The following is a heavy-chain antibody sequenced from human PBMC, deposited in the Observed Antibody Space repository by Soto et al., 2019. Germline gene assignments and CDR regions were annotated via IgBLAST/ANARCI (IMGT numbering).Heavy chain of an antibody. D-gene: IGHD3-22*01. J-gene: IGHJ3*02. CDR3: ARVGTMIVSRRAFDI. Sequence: ASVKVSCKASGYTFSNYAMHWVRQAPGQGLEWMGWISAYNGNTNYAQKLKGRVTMTTDTSTSTAYMELRSLRSDDTAVYYCARVGTMIVSRRAFDIWGQGTMVTVSS. CDR1: GYTFSNYA. V-gene: IGHV1-18*01. CDR2: ISAYNGNT.